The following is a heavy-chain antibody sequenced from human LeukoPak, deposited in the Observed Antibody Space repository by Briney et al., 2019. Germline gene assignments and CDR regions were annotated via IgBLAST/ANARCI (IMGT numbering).Heavy chain of an antibody. V-gene: IGHV4-59*01. Sequence: SETLSLTCTVSGGSISTYYWSWIRQPPGKGLEWIGYIYYSGSTNYNPSLKSRVTISVDTSKNQFSLKLTSVTAADTAVYYCARGPAAGIDTGHYDYWGQGTLVTVSS. CDR3: ARGPAAGIDTGHYDY. D-gene: IGHD6-13*01. J-gene: IGHJ4*02. CDR2: IYYSGST. CDR1: GGSISTYY.